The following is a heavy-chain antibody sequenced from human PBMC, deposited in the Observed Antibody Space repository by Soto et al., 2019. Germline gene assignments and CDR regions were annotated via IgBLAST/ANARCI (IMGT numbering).Heavy chain of an antibody. CDR1: GYTVTSYY. Sequence: QVQLVQSGAEVKKPGASVKVSCKASGYTVTSYYMHCVRQAPGQGLEWMGIINPSGGSTSYAQKFQGRVTMTRDTSTSTVYMELSRLRSEETAVYYCARDGTGVDYWGQGTLVTVSS. D-gene: IGHD1-1*01. CDR2: INPSGGST. CDR3: ARDGTGVDY. J-gene: IGHJ4*02. V-gene: IGHV1-46*03.